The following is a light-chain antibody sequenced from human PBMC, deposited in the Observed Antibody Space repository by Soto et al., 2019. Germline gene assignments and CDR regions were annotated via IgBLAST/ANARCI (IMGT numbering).Light chain of an antibody. CDR3: QHYDSHSPT. V-gene: IGKV1-5*03. CDR1: QSISTW. CDR2: KAS. Sequence: DIQMTQSPSTLPASVGDRVTITCRANQSISTWLAWYQQKPGKAPNLLIYKASRLETGVPSRFSGSGSGTEFTLTISSLQPDDFATFYCQHYDSHSPTFGQGTKVDIK. J-gene: IGKJ1*01.